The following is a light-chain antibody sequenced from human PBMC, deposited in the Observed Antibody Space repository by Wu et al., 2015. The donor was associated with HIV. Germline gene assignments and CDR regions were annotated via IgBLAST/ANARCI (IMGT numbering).Light chain of an antibody. CDR1: QSVSNN. CDR2: GAS. CDR3: QQYNNWPPT. V-gene: IGKV3-15*01. Sequence: EIVMTQSPATLSVSPGERATLSCRASQSVSNNLAWYQQIPGQPPRLLIYGASTRATGVPARFSGSGSGTEFTLTISSLQSEDFAIHFCQQYNNWPPTFGPRDQSGYQT. J-gene: IGKJ3*01.